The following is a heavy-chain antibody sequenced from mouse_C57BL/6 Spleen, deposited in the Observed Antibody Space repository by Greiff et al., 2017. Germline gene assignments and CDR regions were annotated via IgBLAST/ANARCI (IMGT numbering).Heavy chain of an antibody. D-gene: IGHD3-2*02. J-gene: IGHJ3*01. Sequence: QVQLQQPGAELVRPGSSVKLSCKASGYTFTSYWMHWVKQRPIQGLEWIGNIDPSDSETHYNQKFKDKATLTVDKSSSTAYMQLSSLTSEDSAVYYCAGADSSGEAYWGQGTLVTVSA. CDR3: AGADSSGEAY. CDR2: IDPSDSET. V-gene: IGHV1-52*01. CDR1: GYTFTSYW.